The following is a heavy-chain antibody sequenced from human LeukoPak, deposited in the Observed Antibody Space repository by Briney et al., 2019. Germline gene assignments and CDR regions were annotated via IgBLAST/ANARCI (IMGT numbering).Heavy chain of an antibody. Sequence: GESLKISCAASGFTFSDYYMSWIRQAPGKGLEWVSYISRSSSDTNYADSVKGRFTISRDNAKNSLYLQMNSLRAEDTAVYYCARGLTTVTSLASYWGQGTLVTVSS. J-gene: IGHJ4*02. D-gene: IGHD4-17*01. CDR1: GFTFSDYY. CDR3: ARGLTTVTSLASY. V-gene: IGHV3-11*05. CDR2: ISRSSSDT.